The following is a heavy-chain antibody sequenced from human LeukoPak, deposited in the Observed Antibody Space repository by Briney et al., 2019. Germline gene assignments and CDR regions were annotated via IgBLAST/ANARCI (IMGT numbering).Heavy chain of an antibody. CDR1: GASITSYY. J-gene: IGHJ4*02. Sequence: PSETLSLTCTVSGASITSYYWSWIRQPPGKGLEWIGYIYYSGSATYKPSLKSRVTISVDTSKNQFSLKLSSVTAADTAVYYCARLSIVGATNFDYWGQGTLVTVSP. CDR2: IYYSGSA. V-gene: IGHV4-59*08. CDR3: ARLSIVGATNFDY. D-gene: IGHD1-26*01.